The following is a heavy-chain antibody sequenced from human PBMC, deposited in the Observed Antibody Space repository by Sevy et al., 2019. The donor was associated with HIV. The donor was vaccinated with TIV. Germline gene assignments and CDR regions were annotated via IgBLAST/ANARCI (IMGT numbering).Heavy chain of an antibody. V-gene: IGHV3-48*03. Sequence: GGSLRLSCTASGFPFSTYEMSWDRQAPGKGLEWISYISNSGTTKYYSDSVKGRFTISRDNAKKSLYLQMNSLRAEDTALYYCARDLPPSATTVAHFDYWGRGTLVTVSS. J-gene: IGHJ4*02. CDR2: ISNSGTTK. CDR1: GFPFSTYE. D-gene: IGHD4-17*01. CDR3: ARDLPPSATTVAHFDY.